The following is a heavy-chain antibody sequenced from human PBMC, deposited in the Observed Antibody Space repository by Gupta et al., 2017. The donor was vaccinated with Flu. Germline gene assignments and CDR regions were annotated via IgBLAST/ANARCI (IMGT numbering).Heavy chain of an antibody. Sequence: VQLLESGGGLVQPGGSLXLXCAAXGXXXSXXXXXXXRQAPGKGLEWVSAISGSGTSAYYADSVKGRFTISRDNSKNTLYLQMNSLRAEDTALYYCAKGLNPEWLLYANIFDYWGQGTLVTVSS. CDR2: ISGSGTSA. CDR1: GXXXSXXX. V-gene: IGHV3-23*01. J-gene: IGHJ4*02. CDR3: AKGLNPEWLLYANIFDY. D-gene: IGHD3-3*01.